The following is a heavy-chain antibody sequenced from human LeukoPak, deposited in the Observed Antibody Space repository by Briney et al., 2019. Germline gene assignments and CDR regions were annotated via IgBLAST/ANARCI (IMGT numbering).Heavy chain of an antibody. V-gene: IGHV4-4*07. CDR1: GGAISGYY. CDR2: VYSSGST. J-gene: IGHJ4*02. CDR3: ARERRVSGYSSSWYVDY. D-gene: IGHD6-13*01. Sequence: SETLSLTCTVSGGAISGYYWSWIRQPAGKGLEWLGRVYSSGSTKYNPSLESRVTMSVDTYKNQFSLKLSSVTAADTAIYYCARERRVSGYSSSWYVDYWGQGTLVTVSS.